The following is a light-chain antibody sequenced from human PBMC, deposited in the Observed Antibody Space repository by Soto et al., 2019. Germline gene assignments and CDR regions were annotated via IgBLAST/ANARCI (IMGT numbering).Light chain of an antibody. V-gene: IGKV3-20*01. CDR2: ITS. Sequence: ENVLTQSTGTLSLSPGERATLSCRASQSVSTPYLAWYQQKPGQAPRLLIYITSTRASGIPDRVSGSGSGTDFTLTISRLEPEDFAVYYCQQYGSSLWTFGQGTKVEIK. CDR3: QQYGSSLWT. CDR1: QSVSTPY. J-gene: IGKJ1*01.